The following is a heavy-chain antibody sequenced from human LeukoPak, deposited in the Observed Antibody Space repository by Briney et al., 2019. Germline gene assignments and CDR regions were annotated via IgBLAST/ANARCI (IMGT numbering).Heavy chain of an antibody. CDR2: FDVEDGEI. Sequence: ASVKVSCKVSGYTLTQLTVHWVRHAPGKGLEWMGGFDVEDGEIIYAQKFQGRVTTTEDTSTDTAYMELSSLRSEDTAVYYCATNRQIMILGVVNMPAFDIWGQGTMVTVSS. CDR3: ATNRQIMILGVVNMPAFDI. V-gene: IGHV1-24*01. J-gene: IGHJ3*02. CDR1: GYTLTQLT. D-gene: IGHD3-3*01.